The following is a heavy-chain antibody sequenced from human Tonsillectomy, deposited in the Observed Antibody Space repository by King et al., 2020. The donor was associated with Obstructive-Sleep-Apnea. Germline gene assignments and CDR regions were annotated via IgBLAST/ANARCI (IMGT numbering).Heavy chain of an antibody. J-gene: IGHJ3*02. CDR2: IYYSGST. V-gene: IGHV4-59*01. CDR1: GGSISSYY. CDR3: ARDHSDTYDSSGRDAFDI. D-gene: IGHD3-22*01. Sequence: QLQESGPGLVKPSETLSLTCTVSGGSISSYYWSWIQQPPGKGLEWIGYIYYSGSTNYNPSLKSRVTISVDTSKNQFSLKLSSVTAADTAVYYCARDHSDTYDSSGRDAFDIWGQGTMVTVSS.